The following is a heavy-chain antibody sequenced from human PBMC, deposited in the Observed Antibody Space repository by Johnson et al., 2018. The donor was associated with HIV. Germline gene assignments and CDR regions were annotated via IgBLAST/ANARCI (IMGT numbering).Heavy chain of an antibody. CDR2: IKQDGSEK. D-gene: IGHD3-3*01. Sequence: MLLVESGGGAVQPGRSLRLSCAASGFTFSSYAMHWVRQAPGKGLEWVANIKQDGSEKYYVDSVKGRFTISRDNAKNSLYLQMNSLRAEDTAVYYCARASLEWLLSLVPLGAFDIWGQGTMVTVSS. J-gene: IGHJ3*02. CDR3: ARASLEWLLSLVPLGAFDI. CDR1: GFTFSSYA. V-gene: IGHV3-7*01.